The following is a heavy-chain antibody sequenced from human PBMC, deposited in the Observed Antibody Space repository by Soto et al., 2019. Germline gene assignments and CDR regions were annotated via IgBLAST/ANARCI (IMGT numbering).Heavy chain of an antibody. J-gene: IGHJ4*02. V-gene: IGHV3-48*02. Sequence: PGGSLRLSCAVSGFTLTTYSMNWVCQAPGKGLEWISFINKNGFTIYYADSVKGRFTISRDYAKNSLYLQMDSLRHEDTAVYYCARGAVTGTSLFDYWGLGTLVTVSS. CDR3: ARGAVTGTSLFDY. CDR1: GFTLTTYS. D-gene: IGHD6-19*01. CDR2: INKNGFTI.